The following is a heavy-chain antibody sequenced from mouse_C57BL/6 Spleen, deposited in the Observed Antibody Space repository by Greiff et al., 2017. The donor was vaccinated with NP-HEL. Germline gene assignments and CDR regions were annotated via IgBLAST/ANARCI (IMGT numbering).Heavy chain of an antibody. Sequence: VQLQQSGAELVKPGASVKMSCKASGYTFTSYWITWVKQRPGQGLEWIGDIYPGSGSTNYNEKFKSKATLTVDTSSSTAYMQLSSLTSEDSAVYYCARGVPRYYAMDYWGQGTSVTVSS. D-gene: IGHD2-14*01. J-gene: IGHJ4*01. CDR3: ARGVPRYYAMDY. CDR2: IYPGSGST. CDR1: GYTFTSYW. V-gene: IGHV1-55*01.